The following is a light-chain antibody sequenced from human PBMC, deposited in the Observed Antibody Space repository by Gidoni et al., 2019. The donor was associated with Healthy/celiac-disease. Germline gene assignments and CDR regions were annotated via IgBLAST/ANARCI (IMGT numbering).Light chain of an antibody. CDR1: QSISSY. CDR2: AAS. CDR3: QQSYSTPDT. J-gene: IGKJ3*01. V-gene: IGKV1-39*01. Sequence: DIQLTQSPSSLSASVGDRVTITCRESQSISSYLNWYQQKPGKAPKLLIYAASSLQSGVPSRFSGSGSGTDFTLTISSLQPEDFATYYCQQSYSTPDTFXPXTKVDIK.